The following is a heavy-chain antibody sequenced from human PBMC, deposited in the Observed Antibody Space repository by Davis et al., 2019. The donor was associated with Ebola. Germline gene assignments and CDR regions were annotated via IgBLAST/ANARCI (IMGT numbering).Heavy chain of an antibody. D-gene: IGHD5-24*01. CDR1: GGSISSYY. CDR3: ARLGRWLQLEAWFDP. V-gene: IGHV4-59*08. J-gene: IGHJ5*02. Sequence: PGGSLRLSCTVSGGSISSYYWSWIRQPPGKGLEWIGYIYYSGSTNYNPSLKSRVTISVDTSKNQFSLKLSSVTAADTAVYYCARLGRWLQLEAWFDPWGQGTLVTVSS. CDR2: IYYSGST.